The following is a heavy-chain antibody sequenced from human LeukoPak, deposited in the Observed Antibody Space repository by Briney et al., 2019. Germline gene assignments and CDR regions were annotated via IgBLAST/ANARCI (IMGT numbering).Heavy chain of an antibody. D-gene: IGHD5-24*01. CDR2: IYHSGST. CDR3: ARQILFHSERWLQFFDY. J-gene: IGHJ4*02. Sequence: PSETLSLTCAVSGGSISSSNWWSWVRQPPGKGLEWIGEIYHSGSTNYNPSLKSRVTISVDTSKNQFSLKLSSVTAADTAVYYCARQILFHSERWLQFFDYWGQGILVTVSS. V-gene: IGHV4-4*02. CDR1: GGSISSSNW.